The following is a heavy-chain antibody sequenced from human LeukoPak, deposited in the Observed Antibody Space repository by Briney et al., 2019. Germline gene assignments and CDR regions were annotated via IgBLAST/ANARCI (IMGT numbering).Heavy chain of an antibody. V-gene: IGHV5-10-1*01. J-gene: IGHJ4*02. CDR3: ARVYYYGSGSMSAGFDY. CDR1: GYSFTSYW. D-gene: IGHD3-10*01. CDR2: IDPSDSYT. Sequence: GGSLRLSCKGSGYSFTSYWISWVLQMPGKGLEWMGRIDPSDSYTNYSPSFQGHVTISADKSISTAYLQWSSLKASDTAMYYCARVYYYGSGSMSAGFDYWGQGTLVTVSS.